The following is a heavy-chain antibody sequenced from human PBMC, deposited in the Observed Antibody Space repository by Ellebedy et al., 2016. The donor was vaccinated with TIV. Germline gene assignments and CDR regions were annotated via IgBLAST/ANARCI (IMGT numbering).Heavy chain of an antibody. V-gene: IGHV1-69*13. CDR3: ARAPVSVRDYYGSGKVVYHYFYAMDG. Sequence: AASVKVSCKASGGSFSSYAINWVRQAPGQGLEWMGGNIPISGTTNYAQKFQARVTITADESTSTAYMELSSLRSEDTAVYYCARAPVSVRDYYGSGKVVYHYFYAMDGWGEGTTVTVSS. J-gene: IGHJ6*04. CDR1: GGSFSSYA. D-gene: IGHD3-10*01. CDR2: NIPISGTT.